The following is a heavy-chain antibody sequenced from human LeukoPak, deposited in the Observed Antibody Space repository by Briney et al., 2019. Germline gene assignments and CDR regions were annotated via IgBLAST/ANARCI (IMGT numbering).Heavy chain of an antibody. V-gene: IGHV3-48*01. Sequence: GGSLRLSCAASGFAFSSYNMNWVRQAPGKGLEWISYIGSSGSPTHYADSVGGRFTISRDISKNTLYLQMNSLRAEDSALYYCARGGRGSAAVVAPRSFDIWGQGTMVTVSS. D-gene: IGHD3-22*01. CDR1: GFAFSSYN. CDR2: IGSSGSPT. CDR3: ARGGRGSAAVVAPRSFDI. J-gene: IGHJ3*02.